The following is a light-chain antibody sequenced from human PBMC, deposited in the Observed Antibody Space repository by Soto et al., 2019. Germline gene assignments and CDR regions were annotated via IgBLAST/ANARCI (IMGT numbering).Light chain of an antibody. J-gene: IGKJ4*01. CDR1: QSVSSRS. CDR3: QQYGTSPLT. Sequence: EIVLTQSPGTLSLSPGERATLSCRASQSVSSRSFAWYQQKRGQAPRLLIYCASSRATGIPDRFSGSGSGTDFTLTISRLEPEDFAVYFCQQYGTSPLTFGGGTNVEIK. CDR2: CAS. V-gene: IGKV3-20*01.